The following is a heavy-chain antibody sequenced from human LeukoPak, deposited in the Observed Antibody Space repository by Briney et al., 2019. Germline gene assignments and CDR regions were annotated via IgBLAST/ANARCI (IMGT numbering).Heavy chain of an antibody. CDR3: ARGLNNRKSGRRFDVFEI. CDR1: GGSISTYY. D-gene: IGHD3-3*01. V-gene: IGHV4-59*01. J-gene: IGHJ3*02. Sequence: PSETLSLTCTVSGGSISTYYWSWIRQPPGKGLEWIGYVYYSGSTNYNPSLKSRVTISADTSKNQFSLRLSSVTAADTAVYYCARGLNNRKSGRRFDVFEIWGQGTMVTVSS. CDR2: VYYSGST.